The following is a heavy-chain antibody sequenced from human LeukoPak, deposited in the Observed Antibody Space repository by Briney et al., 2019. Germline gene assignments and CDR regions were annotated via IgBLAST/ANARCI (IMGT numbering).Heavy chain of an antibody. D-gene: IGHD4-23*01. V-gene: IGHV3-21*01. CDR3: ARDYYGGYYFAY. Sequence: GGSLRLSCAASGFTFTTYSINWVRQAPGKGLEWVSSISSSSTYMDYADSVKGRFTISRDNAKNSLYLQMNSLRAEDTAVYYCARDYYGGYYFAYWGQGTLVTVSS. CDR2: ISSSSTYM. J-gene: IGHJ4*02. CDR1: GFTFTTYS.